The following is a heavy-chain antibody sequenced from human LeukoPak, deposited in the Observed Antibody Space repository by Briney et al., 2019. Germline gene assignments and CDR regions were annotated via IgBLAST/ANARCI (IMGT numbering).Heavy chain of an antibody. CDR3: AKAVYDSSGSFDF. J-gene: IGHJ4*02. V-gene: IGHV3-23*01. Sequence: PGGSLRLSCAASGFSFSTYAMTWVRRAPGKGLEWVSGISGSGGSPYYADSVKGRLTISRDTSKNTLYLQMNSLRAEDTAVYYCAKAVYDSSGSFDFWGQGTLVTVSS. CDR2: ISGSGGSP. CDR1: GFSFSTYA. D-gene: IGHD3-22*01.